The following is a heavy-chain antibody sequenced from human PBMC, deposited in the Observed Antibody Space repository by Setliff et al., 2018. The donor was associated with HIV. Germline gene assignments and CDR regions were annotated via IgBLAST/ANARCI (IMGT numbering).Heavy chain of an antibody. J-gene: IGHJ4*02. CDR1: GYSFTNLG. V-gene: IGHV1-18*01. Sequence: ASVKVSCKASGYSFTNLGLNGVRQAPGQGLEWMGWISVYNGHTNFAQKLQDRVTMTTDTSTRTAYMELRSLRSDDTAVYYCARSYDVLPGYFDYWGQGTLVTVSS. D-gene: IGHD3-9*01. CDR2: ISVYNGHT. CDR3: ARSYDVLPGYFDY.